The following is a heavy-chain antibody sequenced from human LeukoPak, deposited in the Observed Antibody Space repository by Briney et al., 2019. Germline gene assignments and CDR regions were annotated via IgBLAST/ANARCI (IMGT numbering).Heavy chain of an antibody. D-gene: IGHD3-10*01. CDR1: AFTFSSYE. J-gene: IGHJ5*02. CDR2: ISISGSTI. Sequence: GGSLRLSCAASAFTFSSYEMNWDRQAPGKGLEWVSYISISGSTIYYADSVKGRFTISRDNAKNSLYLQMNSLRAEDTAVYYCARAFGELSWFDPWGQGTLVTVSS. CDR3: ARAFGELSWFDP. V-gene: IGHV3-48*03.